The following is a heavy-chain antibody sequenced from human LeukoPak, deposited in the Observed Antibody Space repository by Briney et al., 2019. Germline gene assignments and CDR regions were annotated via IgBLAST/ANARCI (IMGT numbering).Heavy chain of an antibody. V-gene: IGHV5-51*01. Sequence: GESLKISCKASGYTFTSYWIGWVRQMPGKGLEWMGIIYPDDSDTRYSPFFKGQVTISADKSISTAYLQWSSLKASDTAMYYCARTSGLVGARTGWDYFDYWGQGTLVTVSS. CDR1: GYTFTSYW. D-gene: IGHD1-26*01. CDR3: ARTSGLVGARTGWDYFDY. CDR2: IYPDDSDT. J-gene: IGHJ4*02.